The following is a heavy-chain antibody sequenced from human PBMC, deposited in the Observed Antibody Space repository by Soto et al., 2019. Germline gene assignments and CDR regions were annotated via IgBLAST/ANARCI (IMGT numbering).Heavy chain of an antibody. CDR3: AGAPGDCSSTSCYNWLDP. CDR1: GYTFTSYG. CDR2: ISAYNGNT. Sequence: GASVKVSCKASGYTFTSYGISWVRQAPGQGLEWMGWISAYNGNTNYAQKLQGRVTMTTDTSTSTAYMELRSLRPDDTAVYYCAGAPGDCSSTSCYNWLDPWGQGTLVTVSS. D-gene: IGHD2-2*01. J-gene: IGHJ5*02. V-gene: IGHV1-18*01.